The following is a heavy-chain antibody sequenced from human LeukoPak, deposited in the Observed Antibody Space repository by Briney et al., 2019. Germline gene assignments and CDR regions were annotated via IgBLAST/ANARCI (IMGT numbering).Heavy chain of an antibody. D-gene: IGHD3-22*01. V-gene: IGHV1-69*06. J-gene: IGHJ5*02. CDR3: ARRHTYYYDSSGPGGFDP. Sequence: SVKVSCKASGGTFSSYAISWVRQAPGQGLEWMGRIIPIFGTANYAQKFQGRVTITAAKSTSTAYMELSSLRSEDTAVYYCARRHTYYYDSSGPGGFDPWGQGTLVTVSS. CDR1: GGTFSSYA. CDR2: IIPIFGTA.